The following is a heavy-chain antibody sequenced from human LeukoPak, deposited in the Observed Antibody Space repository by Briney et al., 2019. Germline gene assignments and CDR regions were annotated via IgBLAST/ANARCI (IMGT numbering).Heavy chain of an antibody. CDR2: TAGSGISK. V-gene: IGHV3-23*01. CDR3: ARLPTFYYDSSGYHYDY. Sequence: GGSLRLSCAASGFTFTSYSMNWVRQAPGRGLEWASSTAGSGISKDYADSVKGRFTISKDKSKNTLYLQMDNLRAEDTGVYFCARLPTFYYDSSGYHYDYWGQGTLATVSS. D-gene: IGHD3-22*01. J-gene: IGHJ4*02. CDR1: GFTFTSYS.